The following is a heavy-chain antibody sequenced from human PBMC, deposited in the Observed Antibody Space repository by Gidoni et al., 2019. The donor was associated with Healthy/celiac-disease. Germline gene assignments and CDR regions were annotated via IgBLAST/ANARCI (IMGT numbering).Heavy chain of an antibody. Sequence: EVKLVESGGGLVQPGGSLGLSCAASGFTFSSYEMNWVRQAPGKGLEWVSYISSSGSTIYYADSVKGRFTISRDNAKNSLYLQMNSLRAEDTAVYYCARVRIAARYWFDPWGQGTLVTVSS. CDR3: ARVRIAARYWFDP. CDR1: GFTFSSYE. CDR2: ISSSGSTI. V-gene: IGHV3-48*03. J-gene: IGHJ5*02. D-gene: IGHD6-6*01.